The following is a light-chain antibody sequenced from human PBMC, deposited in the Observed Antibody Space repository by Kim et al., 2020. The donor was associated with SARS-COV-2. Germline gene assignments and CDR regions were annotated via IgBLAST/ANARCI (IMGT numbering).Light chain of an antibody. CDR1: QSVSSSY. CDR3: QQYGSSHYT. J-gene: IGKJ2*01. V-gene: IGKV3-20*01. CDR2: GAS. Sequence: SPGERATLSGRASQSVSSSYLAWYQQKPGQAPRLLIYGASSRATGIPDRFSGSGSGTDFTLTISRLEPEDFAVYYCQQYGSSHYTFGQGTKVDIK.